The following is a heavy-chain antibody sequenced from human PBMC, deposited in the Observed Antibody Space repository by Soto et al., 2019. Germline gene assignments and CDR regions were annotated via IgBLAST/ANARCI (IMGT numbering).Heavy chain of an antibody. J-gene: IGHJ6*03. D-gene: IGHD6-19*01. Sequence: PSETLSLTCTVSGGSISSYYWSWIRQPPGKGLEWIGYIYYSGSTNYNPSLKSRVTISVDTSKNQFSLKLSSVTAADTAVYYCARHPTCGYSSGWTAQQCYMDVWGKGTTVTVSS. CDR1: GGSISSYY. CDR3: ARHPTCGYSSGWTAQQCYMDV. V-gene: IGHV4-59*08. CDR2: IYYSGST.